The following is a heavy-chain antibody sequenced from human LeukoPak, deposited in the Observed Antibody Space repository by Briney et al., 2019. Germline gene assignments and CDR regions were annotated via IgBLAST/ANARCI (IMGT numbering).Heavy chain of an antibody. CDR2: ISAYNGNT. CDR3: ARGQEGIAAAGDTSNYFDY. V-gene: IGHV1-18*01. D-gene: IGHD6-13*01. Sequence: ASVKVSCKASGYTFTSYGISWVRQAPGQGLEWMGWISAYNGNTNYAQKLQGRVTMTTDTSTSTAYMELRSLRSDDTAVYYCARGQEGIAAAGDTSNYFDYWGQGTLVTVSS. CDR1: GYTFTSYG. J-gene: IGHJ4*02.